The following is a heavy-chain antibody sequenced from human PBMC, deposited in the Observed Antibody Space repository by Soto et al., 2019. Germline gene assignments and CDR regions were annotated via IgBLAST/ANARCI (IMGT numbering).Heavy chain of an antibody. V-gene: IGHV4-4*02. CDR2: IYHSGST. J-gene: IGHJ5*02. D-gene: IGHD6-19*01. CDR3: ARVRVAVAGPQDWFDP. CDR1: GGSISSSNW. Sequence: QVQLQESGPGLVKPSGTLSLTCAVSGGSISSSNWWSWVRQPPGKGLEWIGEIYHSGSTNYNPSLKCRVTIAVDKSKNQFSLKLSSVTAADTAVYYCARVRVAVAGPQDWFDPWGQGTLVTVSS.